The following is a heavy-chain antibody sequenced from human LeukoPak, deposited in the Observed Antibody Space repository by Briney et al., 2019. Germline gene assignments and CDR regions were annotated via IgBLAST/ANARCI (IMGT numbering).Heavy chain of an antibody. Sequence: GGSLRLSCAASGFTFSSYGMHWVRQAPGKGLEWISYISSGGYIIYYADSVKGRFTISRDNAKNSLYLQMNSLRAEDTAVYYCARHKLGTFNFDCWGQGTLVTVSS. V-gene: IGHV3-48*04. J-gene: IGHJ4*02. D-gene: IGHD7-27*01. CDR1: GFTFSSYG. CDR3: ARHKLGTFNFDC. CDR2: ISSGGYII.